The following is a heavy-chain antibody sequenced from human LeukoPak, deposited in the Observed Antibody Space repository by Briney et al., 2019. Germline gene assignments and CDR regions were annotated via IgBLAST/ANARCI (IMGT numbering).Heavy chain of an antibody. CDR1: GFTVSSNY. CDR2: IYSGGST. V-gene: IGHV3-53*01. D-gene: IGHD6-19*01. J-gene: IGHJ4*02. Sequence: PGGSLRLSCAASGFTVSSNYMSWVRQAPGKGLEWVSVIYSGGSTYYADSVKGRFTISRDNSKNTLYLQMNSLRAEGTAVYYCASSSGWYAPFDYWGQGTLVTVSS. CDR3: ASSSGWYAPFDY.